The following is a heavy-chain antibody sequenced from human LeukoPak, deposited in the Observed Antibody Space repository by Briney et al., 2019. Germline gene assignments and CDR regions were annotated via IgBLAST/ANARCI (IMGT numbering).Heavy chain of an antibody. V-gene: IGHV1-2*02. CDR3: ATPSYDSSFSAYYFDY. CDR2: INPNSGGT. CDR1: GYTFTGYY. Sequence: ASVKVSCKASGYTFTGYYMHWVRQAPGQGLEWMGWINPNSGGTNYAQKFQGRVTMTRDTSISTAYMELSRLRSDDTAVYYCATPSYDSSFSAYYFDYWGQGTLVTVSS. J-gene: IGHJ4*02. D-gene: IGHD3-22*01.